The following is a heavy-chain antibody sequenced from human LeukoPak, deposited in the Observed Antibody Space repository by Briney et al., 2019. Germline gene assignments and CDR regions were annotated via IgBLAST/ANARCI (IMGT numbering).Heavy chain of an antibody. CDR1: GGSISSYY. J-gene: IGHJ4*02. Sequence: PSETLSLTCTVSGGSISSYYCSWIRQPPGKGLEWIGYIYYSGSTNYNPSLKSRVSISVDTSENQFSLKLSSVTAADTAVYYCARSYGSGSFYYFDYWGQGTLVTVSS. V-gene: IGHV4-59*01. CDR2: IYYSGST. D-gene: IGHD3-10*01. CDR3: ARSYGSGSFYYFDY.